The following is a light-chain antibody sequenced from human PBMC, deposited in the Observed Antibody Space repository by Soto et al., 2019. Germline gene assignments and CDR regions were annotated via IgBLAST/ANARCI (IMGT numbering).Light chain of an antibody. CDR1: QSVSSSY. J-gene: IGKJ1*01. Sequence: EIVLTQSPGTLSLSPGERATLSCRASQSVSSSYLAWYQQKPGQAPRLLIYGASSRATGIPDRFSGSGSGTDFALTISRLEPEDFAVYYCLRDGSSPWTFGQGTKVEIK. V-gene: IGKV3-20*01. CDR2: GAS. CDR3: LRDGSSPWT.